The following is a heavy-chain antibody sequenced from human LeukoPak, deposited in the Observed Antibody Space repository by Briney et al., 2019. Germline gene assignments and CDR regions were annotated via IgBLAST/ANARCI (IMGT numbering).Heavy chain of an antibody. Sequence: SETLSLTCTVSGGSISSSSYYWGWIRQPPGKGLEWIGSIYYSGSTYYNPSLKSRVTISVDTSKNQFSLKLSSVTAADTAVYYCARVHAGGSVVPAAIPRGKGLIDYWGQGTLVTVSS. CDR2: IYYSGST. V-gene: IGHV4-39*07. CDR1: GGSISSSSYY. J-gene: IGHJ4*02. D-gene: IGHD2-2*02. CDR3: ARVHAGGSVVPAAIPRGKGLIDY.